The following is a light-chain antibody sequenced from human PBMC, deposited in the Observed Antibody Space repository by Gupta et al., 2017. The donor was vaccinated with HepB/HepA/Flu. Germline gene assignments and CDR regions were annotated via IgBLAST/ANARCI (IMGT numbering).Light chain of an antibody. Sequence: QSALTQPRSVSGSPGQSVTISCPGTSTDVGGYNYVSWYQHHPDKAPKLVIYAASERPSGVPDRFSGSKSGGTASLTISDLQAEDEADYYCCSYAGSYTWVFGGGTKLTVL. CDR3: CSYAGSYTWV. CDR1: STDVGGYNY. V-gene: IGLV2-11*01. J-gene: IGLJ3*02. CDR2: AAS.